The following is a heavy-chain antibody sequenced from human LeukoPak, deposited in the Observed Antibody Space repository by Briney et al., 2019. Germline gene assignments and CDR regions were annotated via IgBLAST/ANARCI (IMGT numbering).Heavy chain of an antibody. Sequence: GGSLRLSCVASGFTFSSYGMSWVRQAPGKGLEWVSALSGSGDNTYYADSMKGRFTISRDNSKNTLYLQMNSLRAEDTAVYYCARDRPGAMLYFDYWGQGTLVTVSS. CDR3: ARDRPGAMLYFDY. CDR1: GFTFSSYG. D-gene: IGHD2-2*01. CDR2: LSGSGDNT. V-gene: IGHV3-23*01. J-gene: IGHJ4*02.